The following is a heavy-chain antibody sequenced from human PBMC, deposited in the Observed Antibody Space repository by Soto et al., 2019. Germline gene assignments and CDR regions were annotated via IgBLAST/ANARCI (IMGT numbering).Heavy chain of an antibody. CDR2: IYYSGST. CDR3: ARLSYYDSSGYYSY. CDR1: GGSVSSGSYY. J-gene: IGHJ4*02. Sequence: SETLSLTCTVSGGSVSSGSYYWSWIRQPPGKGLEWIGYIYYSGSTNYNPSVKSRVTISVDTSKNQFSLKLSSVTAADTAVYYCARLSYYDSSGYYSYWGQGILVTVSS. D-gene: IGHD3-22*01. V-gene: IGHV4-61*01.